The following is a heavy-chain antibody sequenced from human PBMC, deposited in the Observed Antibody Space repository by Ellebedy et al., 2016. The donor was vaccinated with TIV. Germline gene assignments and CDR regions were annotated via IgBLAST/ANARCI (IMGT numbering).Heavy chain of an antibody. CDR3: ARVPAAIGDGMDV. CDR1: GYTFTSYA. Sequence: ASVKVSXXASGYTFTSYAMHWVRQAPGQRLEWMGWINAGNGNTKYSQKFQGRVTITRDTSASTAYMELSSLRSEDTAVYYCARVPAAIGDGMDVWGQGTTVTVSS. V-gene: IGHV1-3*01. J-gene: IGHJ6*02. D-gene: IGHD2-2*01. CDR2: INAGNGNT.